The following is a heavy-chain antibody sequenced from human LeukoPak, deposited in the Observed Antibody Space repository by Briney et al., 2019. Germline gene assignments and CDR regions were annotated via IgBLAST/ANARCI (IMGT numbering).Heavy chain of an antibody. D-gene: IGHD3-10*01. J-gene: IGHJ6*03. Sequence: SETLSLTCTVSGGSISSGSYYWSWIRQPAGKGLEWIGRIYTSGSTNYNPSLKSRVTISVDTSKNQFSLKLSSVTAADTAVYYCARVPGYGSGYYYYMDVWGKGTTVTISS. V-gene: IGHV4-61*02. CDR2: IYTSGST. CDR1: GGSISSGSYY. CDR3: ARVPGYGSGYYYYMDV.